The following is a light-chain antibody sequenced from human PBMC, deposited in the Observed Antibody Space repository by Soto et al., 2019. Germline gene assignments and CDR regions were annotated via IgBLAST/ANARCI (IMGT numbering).Light chain of an antibody. CDR1: QGISSY. V-gene: IGKV1-8*01. CDR3: QQYYSYPSYT. CDR2: AAS. J-gene: IGKJ2*01. Sequence: AIRMTQSPSSLSASTGDRVTITCRASQGISSYLAWYQQKPGKAPKLLIYAASTLQSGVPSRFSGSGSGTDFTLTISCLQSEDFATYYCQQYYSYPSYTFGQATKLEIK.